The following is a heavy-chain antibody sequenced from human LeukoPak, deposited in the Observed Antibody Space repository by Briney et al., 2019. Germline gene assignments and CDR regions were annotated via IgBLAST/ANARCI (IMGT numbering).Heavy chain of an antibody. J-gene: IGHJ4*02. Sequence: SETLALTCTVSTDSINSYYWSWIRQPPGKGLEWIGYIYTGGSTNYNPSLKSRVTMSVDTSKNQFSLKLSSVTAADTAVYYCARVAAADKGGLDYWGQGTLVTVSS. CDR3: ARVAAADKGGLDY. CDR2: IYTGGST. V-gene: IGHV4-4*09. D-gene: IGHD6-13*01. CDR1: TDSINSYY.